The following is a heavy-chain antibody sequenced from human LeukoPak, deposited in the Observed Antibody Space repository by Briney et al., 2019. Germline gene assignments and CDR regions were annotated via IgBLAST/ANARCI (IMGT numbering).Heavy chain of an antibody. V-gene: IGHV5-51*01. CDR1: GYSFTSYW. CDR2: IYPGDSDT. J-gene: IGHJ3*02. CDR3: ARLAYSSSWNDAFDI. Sequence: GESLKISCKGSGYSFTSYWIGWVRQMPGKGLEWMGIIYPGDSDTRYSPSFQGQVTISAGKSISTAYLQWSSLKASDTAMYYCARLAYSSSWNDAFDIWGQGTMVTVSS. D-gene: IGHD6-13*01.